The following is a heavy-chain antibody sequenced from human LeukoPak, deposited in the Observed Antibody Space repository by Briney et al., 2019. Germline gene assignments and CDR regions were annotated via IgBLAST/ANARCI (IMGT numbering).Heavy chain of an antibody. CDR1: GGSIYGGGYY. V-gene: IGHV4-30-2*01. Sequence: SETLSLTCTVSGGSIYGGGYYWSWIRQPPGKGLEWIGYIYHSGTTYYNPSLKSRVTISIDRSKNQFSLKLSSVTAADTAVYYCAQSGVVPAAIGGWFDPWGQGTLVTVSS. CDR3: AQSGVVPAAIGGWFDP. CDR2: IYHSGTT. D-gene: IGHD2-2*02. J-gene: IGHJ5*02.